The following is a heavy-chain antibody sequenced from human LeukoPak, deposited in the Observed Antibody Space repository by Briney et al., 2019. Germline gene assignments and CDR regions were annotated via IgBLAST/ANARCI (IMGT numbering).Heavy chain of an antibody. V-gene: IGHV1-18*01. CDR1: GYTFTSCG. D-gene: IGHD6-6*01. Sequence: ASVKVSFKASGYTFTSCGISWVRQAPGQGLEWMGWISAYNGNTNYAQKLQGRVTMTTDTSTSTAYMELRSLRSDDTAVYYCARTSIAARLDAFDIWGQGTMVTVSS. CDR3: ARTSIAARLDAFDI. CDR2: ISAYNGNT. J-gene: IGHJ3*02.